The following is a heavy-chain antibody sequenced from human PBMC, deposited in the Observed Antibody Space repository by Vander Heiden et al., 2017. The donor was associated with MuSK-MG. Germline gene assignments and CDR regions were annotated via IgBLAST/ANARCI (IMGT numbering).Heavy chain of an antibody. CDR1: GGTFSSYA. J-gene: IGHJ5*02. D-gene: IGHD4-17*01. CDR2: IIPIFGIA. CDR3: ASNHPTTVTTPWFDP. V-gene: IGHV1-69*17. Sequence: QVQLVQSGAEVKKPGSSVKVSCKASGGTFSSYAISWVRQAPGQGLEWMGGIIPIFGIANYAQKFQGRVTITADKSTSTAYMELSSLRSEDTAVYYCASNHPTTVTTPWFDPWGQGTLVTVSS.